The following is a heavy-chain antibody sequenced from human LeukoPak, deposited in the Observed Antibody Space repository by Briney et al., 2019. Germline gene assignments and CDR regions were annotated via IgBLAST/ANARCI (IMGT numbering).Heavy chain of an antibody. CDR3: ARARVQSLSGRYNYYGMDV. D-gene: IGHD6-19*01. Sequence: SETLSLTCTVSGGSISSGDYYWSWIRQPPGKGLEWIGYIYYSGSTYYNPSLKSRVTISVDTSKNQFSLKLSSVTAADTAVYYCARARVQSLSGRYNYYGMDVWGQGTTVTVSS. CDR1: GGSISSGDYY. J-gene: IGHJ6*02. CDR2: IYYSGST. V-gene: IGHV4-30-4*01.